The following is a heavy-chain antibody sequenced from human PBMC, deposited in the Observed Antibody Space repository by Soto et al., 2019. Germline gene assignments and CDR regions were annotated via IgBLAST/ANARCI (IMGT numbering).Heavy chain of an antibody. Sequence: SETLSLTCTVSDGSISNFYWSWIRQPPGQGLEWIGYISSIGNTNYNPSLKSRVSISVDTSKNQFSLNLTSVTAADTGVYYCARAPMVLTRSYFDSWGQGTPVTVSS. V-gene: IGHV4-59*01. CDR1: DGSISNFY. CDR3: ARAPMVLTRSYFDS. J-gene: IGHJ4*02. CDR2: ISSIGNT. D-gene: IGHD3-22*01.